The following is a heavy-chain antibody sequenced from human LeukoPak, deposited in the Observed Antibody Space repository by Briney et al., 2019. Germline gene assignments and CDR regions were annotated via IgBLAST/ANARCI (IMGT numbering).Heavy chain of an antibody. D-gene: IGHD1-1*01. CDR1: GYTFTSYY. V-gene: IGHV1-46*01. CDR3: ARYWKVEDY. J-gene: IGHJ4*02. Sequence: ASVKVSCKASGYTFTSYYIHWVRQAPGQGLEWMGIINPSGGSTTYAQKFQGRVTMTTDTSTSTAYMELRSLRSDDTAVYYCARYWKVEDYWGQGTLVTVSS. CDR2: INPSGGST.